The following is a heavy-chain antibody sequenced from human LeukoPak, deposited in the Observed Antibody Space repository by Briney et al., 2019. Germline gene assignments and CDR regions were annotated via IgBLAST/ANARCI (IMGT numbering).Heavy chain of an antibody. J-gene: IGHJ4*02. CDR1: GNSFTNFW. CDR2: IYPGDSDT. D-gene: IGHD1-26*01. CDR3: ASAIVGAPSPDY. V-gene: IGHV5-51*01. Sequence: GESLKISCKGSGNSFTNFWIGWVRQMPGKGLEWMGVIYPGDSDTRYSPSFRGQVTISADKSISTAYLQWSSLKASDTAMYYCASAIVGAPSPDYWGQGTLVTVSS.